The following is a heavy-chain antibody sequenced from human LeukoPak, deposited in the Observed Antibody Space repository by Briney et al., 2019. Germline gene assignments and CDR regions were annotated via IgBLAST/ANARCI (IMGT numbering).Heavy chain of an antibody. CDR1: GFTFSSYA. CDR3: AKGRPYCGGDCYYYFDY. J-gene: IGHJ4*02. V-gene: IGHV3-23*01. D-gene: IGHD2-21*02. Sequence: GGSLRLSCAASGFTFSSYAMSWVRQAPGKGLEWVSAISGSGGSTYYADSVKGRFTISRDNSKNTLYLQMNSLRAEDTAVYYCAKGRPYCGGDCYYYFDYWGQGTLVTVSS. CDR2: ISGSGGST.